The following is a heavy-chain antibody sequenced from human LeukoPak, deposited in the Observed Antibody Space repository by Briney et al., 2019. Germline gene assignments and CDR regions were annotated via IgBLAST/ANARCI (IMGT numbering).Heavy chain of an antibody. J-gene: IGHJ4*02. CDR2: ISSSGSTI. D-gene: IGHD3-22*01. V-gene: IGHV3-48*03. Sequence: PGRSLSLSCAVSGFTLSSYEMNCVRQAPGKGLEWVSYISSSGSTIYYADSVKGRFTISRDNAKNSLYLQVNSLRAEDTAVYYCARDGYYYDSSGYTDQVIDYWGQGTLVTVSP. CDR1: GFTLSSYE. CDR3: ARDGYYYDSSGYTDQVIDY.